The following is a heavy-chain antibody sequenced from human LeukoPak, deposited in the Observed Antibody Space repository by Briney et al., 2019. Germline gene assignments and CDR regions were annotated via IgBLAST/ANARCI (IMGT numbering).Heavy chain of an antibody. V-gene: IGHV3-74*01. CDR3: ARDPVKFAFDY. Sequence: GGSLRLSCAGSGFTFSGNWMHWVRQAPGKGLVWVSRINTDGSSTTYADSVKGRFTISRDNAKNTLYLQMNSLRAEDTAVYYCARDPVKFAFDYWGQGTLVTVSS. CDR1: GFTFSGNW. CDR2: INTDGSST. J-gene: IGHJ4*02. D-gene: IGHD2-21*01.